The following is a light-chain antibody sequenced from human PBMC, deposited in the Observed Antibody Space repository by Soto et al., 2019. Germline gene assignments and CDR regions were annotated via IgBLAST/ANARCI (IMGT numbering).Light chain of an antibody. CDR3: QQYNNWPRT. Sequence: EIVLTQSPATLSFSPGERSTLSCRSSQSIRTYLAWSQQKPGQAPRLLMYDASTRATDIPARFSGSGSGTDFTLTINRLAPEDFAVYYCQQYNNWPRTFGQGTKVDIK. CDR1: QSIRTY. J-gene: IGKJ1*01. CDR2: DAS. V-gene: IGKV3-11*01.